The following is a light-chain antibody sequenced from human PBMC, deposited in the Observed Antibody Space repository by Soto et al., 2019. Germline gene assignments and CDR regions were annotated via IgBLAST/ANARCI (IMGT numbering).Light chain of an antibody. CDR3: QQYGSSFIT. V-gene: IGKV3-20*01. Sequence: IVLTQSTGTLSLSPGETATLSCRASQSVSTTFLAWYQQKPGQAPRLLIHAASTRATGIPDRFSGSGSGTDFTLTISRLDPEDSAVYYCQQYGSSFITFGQGTRLE. CDR2: AAS. CDR1: QSVSTTF. J-gene: IGKJ5*01.